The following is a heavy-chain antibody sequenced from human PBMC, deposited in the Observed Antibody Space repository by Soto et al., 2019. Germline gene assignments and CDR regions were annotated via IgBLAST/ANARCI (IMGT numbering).Heavy chain of an antibody. CDR3: ATGRRYSGYEWAFPGLKFDY. J-gene: IGHJ4*02. V-gene: IGHV4-34*01. CDR1: GGSFSGYY. CDR2: INHSGST. D-gene: IGHD5-12*01. Sequence: QVQLQQWGAGLLKPSETLSLTCAVYGGSFSGYYWSWIRQPPGKGLEWIGEINHSGSTNYNPSLKSRHTISVDTTKDPFSRKLSSVTAADTAVYYCATGRRYSGYEWAFPGLKFDYWGQGTLVTVSS.